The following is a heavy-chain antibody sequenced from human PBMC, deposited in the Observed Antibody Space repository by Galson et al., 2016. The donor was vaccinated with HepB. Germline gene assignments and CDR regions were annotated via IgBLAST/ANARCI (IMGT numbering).Heavy chain of an antibody. J-gene: IGHJ6*02. CDR2: ISDSGSRP. V-gene: IGHV3-23*01. CDR3: AKVLSQTDYYWYGMDV. CDR1: GFTFSAYA. Sequence: SLRLSCAASGFTFSAYAMLWVRQAPGKGPAAVSSISDSGSRPYYADSVRGRFTISRVNFKNTLYLQMNSMRAEDTAVYYSAKVLSQTDYYWYGMDVWGQGTTVTVS.